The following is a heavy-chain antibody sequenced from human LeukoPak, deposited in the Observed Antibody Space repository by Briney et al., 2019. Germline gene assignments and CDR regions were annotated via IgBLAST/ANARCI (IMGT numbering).Heavy chain of an antibody. CDR1: GFIFSSTG. D-gene: IGHD2-8*01. V-gene: IGHV3-33*06. Sequence: QPGRSLRLSCAASGFIFSSTGMHGVRQAPGKGLEWVAVIWFDGGNKYYADSVKGRFTISRDDSKNTVYLQMNSLRAEDAAVYYCAKDCEYCSNGYMDVWGKGPTVTVSS. CDR2: IWFDGGNK. J-gene: IGHJ6*03. CDR3: AKDCEYCSNGYMDV.